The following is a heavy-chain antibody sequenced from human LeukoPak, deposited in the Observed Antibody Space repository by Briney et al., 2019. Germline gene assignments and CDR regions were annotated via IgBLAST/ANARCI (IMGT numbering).Heavy chain of an antibody. V-gene: IGHV4-59*02. CDR3: ARDNWNYGSSMDV. Sequence: SETLSLTCTVSGGSVSSYYWSWIRQPPGKGLEWIGYVYYSGSTNYNPSLKSRVTISVDTSKNQFSLKLSSVTAADTAVYHCARDNWNYGSSMDVWGQGTTVTVSS. CDR2: VYYSGST. D-gene: IGHD1-7*01. CDR1: GGSVSSYY. J-gene: IGHJ6*02.